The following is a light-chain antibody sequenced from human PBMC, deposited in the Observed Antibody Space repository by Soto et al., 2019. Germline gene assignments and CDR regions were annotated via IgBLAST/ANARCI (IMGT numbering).Light chain of an antibody. CDR3: QQRSNSLT. V-gene: IGKV3-11*01. J-gene: IGKJ3*01. CDR1: QSVSSY. Sequence: EVVMTQSPATLSVSPGERVTLSCRASQSVSSYLAWYQQKPGQAPRLLIYDASNRATGIPARFSGSGSGTDFTLTISSLEPEDFAVYYCQQRSNSLTFGPGTKVDIK. CDR2: DAS.